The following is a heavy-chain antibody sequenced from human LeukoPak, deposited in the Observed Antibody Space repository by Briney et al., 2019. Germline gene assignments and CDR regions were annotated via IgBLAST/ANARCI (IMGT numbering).Heavy chain of an antibody. V-gene: IGHV3-30*18. J-gene: IGHJ6*02. CDR2: MSYDGSNK. Sequence: GGSLRLSCAVSGFTFSRYGMHWVRQAPGKGLEWVTVMSYDGSNKYYADSEKGRFTISRDNSKNTLYLQMDSLRAEDTAVYYCAKDPTMVRGVVIPGVGVDVWGQGTTVTVSS. D-gene: IGHD3-10*01. CDR3: AKDPTMVRGVVIPGVGVDV. CDR1: GFTFSRYG.